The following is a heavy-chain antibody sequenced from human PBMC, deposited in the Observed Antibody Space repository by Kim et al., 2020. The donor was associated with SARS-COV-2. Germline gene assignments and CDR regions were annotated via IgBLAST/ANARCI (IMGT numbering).Heavy chain of an antibody. CDR1: GFTFSNYW. J-gene: IGHJ4*02. CDR3: MRDPTTFWEPDHY. D-gene: IGHD1-26*01. CDR2: IKQDGSQK. Sequence: GGSLRLSCAASGFTFSNYWMSWVRQAPGKGLEWVANIKQDGSQKYYVDSVKGRFTISRDNAKNSLYLQMNSLRAEDTAIYYCMRDPTTFWEPDHYWGQGTLVTVSS. V-gene: IGHV3-7*01.